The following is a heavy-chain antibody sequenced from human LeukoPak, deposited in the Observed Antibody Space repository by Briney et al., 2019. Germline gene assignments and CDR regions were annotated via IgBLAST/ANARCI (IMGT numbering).Heavy chain of an antibody. D-gene: IGHD5-12*01. CDR2: IYYSGST. CDR1: GGSISSGDYY. V-gene: IGHV4-30-4*08. J-gene: IGHJ4*02. CDR3: ARETHSGYDTRGYY. Sequence: SETLSLTCTVSGGSISSGDYYWSWIRQPPGKGLEWIGYIYYSGSTYYNPSLKSRVTISVDTSKNQFSLKLSFVTAADTAVYYCARETHSGYDTRGYYWGQGTLVTVSP.